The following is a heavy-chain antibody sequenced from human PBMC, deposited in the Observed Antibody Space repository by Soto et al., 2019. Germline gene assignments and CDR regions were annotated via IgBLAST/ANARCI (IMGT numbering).Heavy chain of an antibody. D-gene: IGHD3-3*01. CDR3: ASLFPPYEFDY. CDR1: GFTFSSYG. CDR2: IWYDGSNK. Sequence: LRLSCAASGFTFSSYGMHWVRQAPGKGLEWVAVIWYDGSNKYYADSVKGRFTISRDNSKNTLYLQMNSLRAEDTALYHCASLFPPYEFDYRAQRALVTGSS. J-gene: IGHJ4*02. V-gene: IGHV3-33*01.